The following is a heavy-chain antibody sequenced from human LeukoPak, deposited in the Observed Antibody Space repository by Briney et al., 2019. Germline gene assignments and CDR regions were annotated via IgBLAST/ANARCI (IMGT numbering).Heavy chain of an antibody. D-gene: IGHD6-19*01. Sequence: PSQTLSLTCTASGGSITSRSYYWGWIRQPPGKGLEWIANIYYSGSTHYNPSLKSRVTISVDTSKNQFSLKVNSVTAADTAVYYCASHPYSSGGYVDYWGQGTLVTVST. J-gene: IGHJ4*02. CDR3: ASHPYSSGGYVDY. CDR2: IYYSGST. V-gene: IGHV4-39*01. CDR1: GGSITSRSYY.